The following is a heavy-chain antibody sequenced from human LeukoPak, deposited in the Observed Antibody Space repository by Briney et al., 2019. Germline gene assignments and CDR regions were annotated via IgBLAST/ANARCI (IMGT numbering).Heavy chain of an antibody. CDR1: GGSISSNY. V-gene: IGHV4-59*01. CDR2: IYYSGST. CDR3: ARVSFYGSGSYRYSDY. Sequence: ASETLSLTCTVSGGSISSNYWSWIRQPPGKGLEWIGYIYYSGSTNYNPSLKSRVSISVDTSKNQFSLKLTSVTAADTAVYYCARVSFYGSGSYRYSDYWGQGTLVTVSS. J-gene: IGHJ4*02. D-gene: IGHD3-10*01.